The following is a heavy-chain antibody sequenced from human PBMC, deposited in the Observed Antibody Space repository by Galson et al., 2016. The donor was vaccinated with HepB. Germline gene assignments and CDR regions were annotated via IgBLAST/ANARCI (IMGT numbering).Heavy chain of an antibody. CDR2: IGHDGSNE. D-gene: IGHD2-15*01. V-gene: IGHV3-33*01. CDR1: GFIFSKYG. J-gene: IGHJ4*02. Sequence: SLRLSCAASGFIFSKYGMHWVRQAPGKGLESVAAIGHDGSNEYYADSVKGRFTISRDNSKNTLYVQMNNLRVEDTAVYYCSRGSQDDIEVDGDLEQDYWGQGTLVTVSS. CDR3: SRGSQDDIEVDGDLEQDY.